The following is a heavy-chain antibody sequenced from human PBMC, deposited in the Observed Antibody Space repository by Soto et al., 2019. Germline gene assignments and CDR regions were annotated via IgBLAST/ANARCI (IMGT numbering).Heavy chain of an antibody. CDR1: GGAINSGGYY. V-gene: IGHV4-31*03. Sequence: PSETLSLTCTVSGGAINSGGYYWSWIRQHPVMGLEWIGHVYYTGTTYYNPSLQSRVDISMDTSKNHFSLNLGSVTAADTAVYHCVGGNRWSTLFQHWGQGTLVTVSS. CDR2: VYYTGTT. D-gene: IGHD2-15*01. CDR3: VGGNRWSTLFQH. J-gene: IGHJ1*01.